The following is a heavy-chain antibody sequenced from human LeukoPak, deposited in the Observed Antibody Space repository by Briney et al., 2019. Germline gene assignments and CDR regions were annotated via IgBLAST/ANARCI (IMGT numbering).Heavy chain of an antibody. CDR1: GYTFTSYG. D-gene: IGHD2-21*02. Sequence: SVKVSCKASGYTFTSYGISWVRQAPGQGLEWMGRIIPILGIANYAQKFQGRVTITADKSTSTAYMELSSLRSEDTAVYYCARACGDCYSHAFDIWGQGTMVTVSS. CDR2: IIPILGIA. CDR3: ARACGDCYSHAFDI. V-gene: IGHV1-69*04. J-gene: IGHJ3*02.